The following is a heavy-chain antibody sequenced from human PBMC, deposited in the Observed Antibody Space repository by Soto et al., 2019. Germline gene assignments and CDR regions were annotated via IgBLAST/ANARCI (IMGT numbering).Heavy chain of an antibody. V-gene: IGHV3-48*01. CDR1: GFSFSYYG. J-gene: IGHJ6*03. D-gene: IGHD2-2*01. CDR2: ISTSSSNI. Sequence: EVQLVESGGGLVQPGGSLRLSCAASGFSFSYYGMNWVRQAPGKGLEWVSYISTSSSNIYYADSVKGRFTISRDNAKNSLSLQMNRLRAAATAVYYCARETSTGNYYMDVWCKGTTVTVSS. CDR3: ARETSTGNYYMDV.